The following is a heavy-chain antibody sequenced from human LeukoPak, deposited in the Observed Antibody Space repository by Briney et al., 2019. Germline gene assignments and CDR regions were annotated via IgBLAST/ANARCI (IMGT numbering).Heavy chain of an antibody. CDR3: ARNVLRYFDWFLD. V-gene: IGHV4-39*01. D-gene: IGHD3-9*01. CDR1: GGSISSSSYY. Sequence: ASETLSLTCTVSGGSISSSSYYWGWIRQPPGKGLEWIGSIYYSGSTYYNPSLKSRVTISVDTSKNQFSLKLSSVTAADTAVYYCARNVLRYFDWFLDWGQGTLVTVSS. J-gene: IGHJ4*02. CDR2: IYYSGST.